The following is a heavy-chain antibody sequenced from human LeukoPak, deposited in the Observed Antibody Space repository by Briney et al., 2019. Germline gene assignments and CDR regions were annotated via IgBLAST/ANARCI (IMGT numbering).Heavy chain of an antibody. J-gene: IGHJ5*02. CDR1: GGSISSRSYY. CDR3: AGHPLKAYVSDWFDP. V-gene: IGHV4-39*01. CDR2: IFYSGST. Sequence: PSETPSLTCTVSGGSISSRSYYWGWLRQPPGKGLEWIASIFYSGSTYHNPSLKSRVTISVDTSKSQFSLKLSSVTAADTAVYFCAGHPLKAYVSDWFDPWGQGTLDTVSS. D-gene: IGHD3-10*02.